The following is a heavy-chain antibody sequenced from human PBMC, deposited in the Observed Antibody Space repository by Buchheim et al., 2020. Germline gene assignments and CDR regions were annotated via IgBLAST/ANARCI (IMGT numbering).Heavy chain of an antibody. D-gene: IGHD2-21*01. V-gene: IGHV1-69*01. CDR3: ATRYS. Sequence: QVQLVQSGAEVKKPGSSVKVSCKASGGTFRASDITWVRQAPGQGLEWMGVIVPIFGSTYFAQKFQGRVTVTADASTGTQSMELISLTPDDTAVYYCATRYSWGQGTL. CDR1: GGTFRASD. J-gene: IGHJ5*02. CDR2: IVPIFGST.